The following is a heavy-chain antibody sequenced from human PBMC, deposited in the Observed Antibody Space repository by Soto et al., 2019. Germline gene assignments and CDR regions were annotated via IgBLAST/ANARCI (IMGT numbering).Heavy chain of an antibody. D-gene: IGHD1-26*01. Sequence: GGSLRLSCAASGFTFSSYVMSWVHQAPGKGLEWVSGIRGGGSSTYYADSVKGRFTISRDNSKNTLSLQMNSLRAEDTAVYYCAKILVSGNYLDAFDIWGQGTMVTVSS. J-gene: IGHJ3*02. V-gene: IGHV3-23*01. CDR3: AKILVSGNYLDAFDI. CDR2: IRGGGSST. CDR1: GFTFSSYV.